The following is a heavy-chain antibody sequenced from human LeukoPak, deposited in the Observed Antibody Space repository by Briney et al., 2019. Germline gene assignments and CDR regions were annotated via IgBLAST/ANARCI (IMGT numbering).Heavy chain of an antibody. CDR1: GGSFSGYY. D-gene: IGHD3-9*01. CDR3: ARSPRLGDILTGYYSDY. J-gene: IGHJ4*02. Sequence: SXTXSLTCAXYGGSFSGYYWSWIRQPPGKGLEWIGEINHSGSTNYNPSLNTPVTISVATSKNQFSLKLSSVTAADTAVYYCARSPRLGDILTGYYSDYWGQGTLVTVSS. CDR2: INHSGST. V-gene: IGHV4-34*01.